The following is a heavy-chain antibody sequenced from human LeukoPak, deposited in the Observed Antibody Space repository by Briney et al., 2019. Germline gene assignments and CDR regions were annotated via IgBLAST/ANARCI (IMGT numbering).Heavy chain of an antibody. CDR2: MNPDSGNT. D-gene: IGHD3-22*01. Sequence: ASVKVSCKASGYTFTSYDINWVRQATGQGLEWMGWMNPDSGNTGYAQKFQGRVTMTRNTSISTAYMELSSLRSEDTAVYYCARGRGYYYDSSGYPTDFDYWGQGTLVTVSS. CDR3: ARGRGYYYDSSGYPTDFDY. V-gene: IGHV1-8*01. CDR1: GYTFTSYD. J-gene: IGHJ4*02.